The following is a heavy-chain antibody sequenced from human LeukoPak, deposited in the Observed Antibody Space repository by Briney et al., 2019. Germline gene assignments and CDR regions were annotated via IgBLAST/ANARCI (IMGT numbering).Heavy chain of an antibody. CDR1: GYSFTNYW. CDR3: ARRDYPNWFDP. D-gene: IGHD4-11*01. V-gene: IGHV5-51*01. J-gene: IGHJ5*02. CDR2: ICPGDSDT. Sequence: GESLKISCKASGYSFTNYWIGWVRQMPGKGLEWMGIICPGDSDTRYSPSFQGQVTMSVDKSIDTAYLQWSSLKASDTAMYYCARRDYPNWFDPWGQGTLVTVSS.